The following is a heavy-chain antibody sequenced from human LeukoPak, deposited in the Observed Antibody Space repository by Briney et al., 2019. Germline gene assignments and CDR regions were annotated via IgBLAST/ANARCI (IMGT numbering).Heavy chain of an antibody. Sequence: SETLSLTCTVSGGSISSYYWSWIRQPPGKGLEWIGYIYYSGSTNYNPSLKSRVTISVDTSKNQFSLKLSSVTAADTAVYYCARDHAGRENWFDPWGQGNLVTVSS. CDR2: IYYSGST. J-gene: IGHJ5*02. CDR3: ARDHAGRENWFDP. V-gene: IGHV4-59*01. CDR1: GGSISSYY.